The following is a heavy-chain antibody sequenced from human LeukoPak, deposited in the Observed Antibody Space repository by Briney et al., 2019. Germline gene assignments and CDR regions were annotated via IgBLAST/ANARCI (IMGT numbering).Heavy chain of an antibody. V-gene: IGHV6-1*01. D-gene: IGHD2-2*01. CDR3: ARRLTQYDCFDP. CDR1: GDSVSSNSAA. CDR2: TYYRSKWYN. Sequence: SQTLSLTCAISGDSVSSNSAAWNWIWQSPSRGLEWLGRTYYRSKWYNDYAVSVRGRITVDPDTSKNQFSLHLNSVTPEDTAVYYCARRLTQYDCFDPWGQGILVTVSS. J-gene: IGHJ5*02.